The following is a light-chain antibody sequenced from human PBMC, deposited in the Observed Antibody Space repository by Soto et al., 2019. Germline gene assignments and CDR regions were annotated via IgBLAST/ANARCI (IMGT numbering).Light chain of an antibody. CDR1: SSDVVGYNY. V-gene: IGLV2-14*01. CDR3: SSYTSSSTPYV. J-gene: IGLJ1*01. Sequence: QSALTQPASVSGCPGQSITICCTGTSSDVVGYNYVSWYQQHPVKAPKLMIYDVTNRPSGVSDRFSGSKSGNTASLTISGLQAEDEADYYCSSYTSSSTPYVFGTGTXVTVL. CDR2: DVT.